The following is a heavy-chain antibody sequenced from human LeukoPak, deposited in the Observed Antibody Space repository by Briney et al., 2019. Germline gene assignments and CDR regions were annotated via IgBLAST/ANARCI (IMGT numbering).Heavy chain of an antibody. D-gene: IGHD5-18*01. Sequence: SETLSFTCAVYGGSFSDYYWSWFRQPPGKGLEWIGSIYYSGSTYYNPSLQSRRTISVDTSKNHLSLKLASATAAATAIYYCAKGAGGFSYYNWFDPWGQGTLVTVSS. CDR2: IYYSGST. CDR3: AKGAGGFSYYNWFDP. J-gene: IGHJ5*02. CDR1: GGSFSDYY. V-gene: IGHV4-34*01.